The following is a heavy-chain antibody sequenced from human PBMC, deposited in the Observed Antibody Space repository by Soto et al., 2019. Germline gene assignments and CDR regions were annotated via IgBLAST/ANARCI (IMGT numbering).Heavy chain of an antibody. CDR2: ISSSSSYI. Sequence: EVQLVESGGGLVKPGGSLRLSCAASGFTFSSYSMNWVRQAPGKGLEWVSSISSSSSYIYYADSVKGRFTISRDNAKNARYLEKNGRSGEDRGVFCCGGGGEGGDAFDIWGQGTMVTVSS. J-gene: IGHJ3*02. CDR3: GGGGEGGDAFDI. D-gene: IGHD3-16*01. V-gene: IGHV3-21*01. CDR1: GFTFSSYS.